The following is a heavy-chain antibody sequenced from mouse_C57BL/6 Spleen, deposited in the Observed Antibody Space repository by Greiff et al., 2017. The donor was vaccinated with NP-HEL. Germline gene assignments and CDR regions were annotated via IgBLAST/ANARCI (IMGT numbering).Heavy chain of an antibody. CDR1: GYTFTSYW. Sequence: VQLQQPGAELVKPGASVKLSCKASGYTFTSYWMHWVKQRPGQGLEWIGMIYPNSGSTNYNEKFKSKATLTVDKSSSTAYMQLSSLTSEDSAVYYCARDLITTVVADYWGQGTTLTVSS. CDR2: IYPNSGST. V-gene: IGHV1-64*01. D-gene: IGHD1-1*01. J-gene: IGHJ2*01. CDR3: ARDLITTVVADY.